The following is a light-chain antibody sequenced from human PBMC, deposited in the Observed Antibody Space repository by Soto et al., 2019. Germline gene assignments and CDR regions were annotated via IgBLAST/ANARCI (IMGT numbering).Light chain of an antibody. CDR3: QQYHNWPIT. CDR2: DAS. Sequence: EIVMTQSPATLSVSPGGRATLSCRASQSISDTLAWHQQKPGQAPRILMYDASTRATGISARFSGSGSGTEFTLTVSSLQSEDFAVYYCQQYHNWPITFGQGTRLEIK. V-gene: IGKV3-15*01. J-gene: IGKJ5*01. CDR1: QSISDT.